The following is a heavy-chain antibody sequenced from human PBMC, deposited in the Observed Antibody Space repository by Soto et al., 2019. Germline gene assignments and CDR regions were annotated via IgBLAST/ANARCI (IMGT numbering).Heavy chain of an antibody. D-gene: IGHD3-22*01. Sequence: PSETLSLTCTVSGGSISSSSYYWGWIRQPPGKGLEWIGSIYYSGSTYYNPSLKSRVTISVDTSKNQFSLKLSSVTAADTAVYYCARRGGYYYDSSGYAAWFDPWGQGTLVTVSS. CDR3: ARRGGYYYDSSGYAAWFDP. J-gene: IGHJ5*02. CDR2: IYYSGST. CDR1: GGSISSSSYY. V-gene: IGHV4-39*01.